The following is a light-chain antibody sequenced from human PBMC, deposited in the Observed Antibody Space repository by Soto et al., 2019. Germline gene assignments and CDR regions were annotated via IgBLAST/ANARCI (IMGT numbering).Light chain of an antibody. CDR3: QQYGRSPFT. Sequence: EIVLTQSPGTLSLSPGERVTLSCRASQSVTNSYVAWYQQKPGQAPRLLIYDAATRATGIPDRFSGSGSGTDFTLTISRLEPEDFAVYYCQQYGRSPFTFGPGTKVDIK. V-gene: IGKV3-20*01. J-gene: IGKJ3*01. CDR2: DAA. CDR1: QSVTNSY.